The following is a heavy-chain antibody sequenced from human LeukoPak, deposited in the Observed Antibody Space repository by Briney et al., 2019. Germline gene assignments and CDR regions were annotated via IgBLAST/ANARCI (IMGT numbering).Heavy chain of an antibody. J-gene: IGHJ4*02. V-gene: IGHV3-48*03. D-gene: IGHD6-13*01. CDR3: ARDNIAGYFDY. CDR2: ISSSGSTI. CDR1: GFTFSSYE. Sequence: PGGSLRLSCAASGFTFSSYEMNWVRQAPGEGLEWVSYISSSGSTIYYADSVKGRFTISRDNAKNSLYLQMNSLRAEDTAVYYCARDNIAGYFDYWGQGTLVTVSS.